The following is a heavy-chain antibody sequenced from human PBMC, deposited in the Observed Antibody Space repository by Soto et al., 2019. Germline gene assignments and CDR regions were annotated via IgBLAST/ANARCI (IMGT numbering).Heavy chain of an antibody. D-gene: IGHD2-15*01. CDR1: GFTFSDYS. Sequence: EVQLVESGGGLVQPGGSLRLSCAASGFTFSDYSMNWVRQAPGKGLEWVSHISYKGGGTAYHADSVKGRFTISRDNAKNSLYLQMKSLRAEDTAVYYCARDHPHCRGGTCYCVVVRLDHWGQGTLATVSP. CDR2: ISYKGGGTA. V-gene: IGHV3-48*04. J-gene: IGHJ1*01. CDR3: ARDHPHCRGGTCYCVVVRLDH.